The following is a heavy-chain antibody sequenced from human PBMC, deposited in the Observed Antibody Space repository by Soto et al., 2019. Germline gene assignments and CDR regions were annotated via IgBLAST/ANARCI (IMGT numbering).Heavy chain of an antibody. V-gene: IGHV4-34*01. D-gene: IGHD4-4*01. J-gene: IGHJ4*02. CDR3: ARATGNYEEQTFDY. Sequence: SETLSLTCAVYGGSFSGYYWSWIRQPPGKGLERIGEINHSGSTNYNPSLKSRVTIPVDTSKNQFSLKLSSVTAADTAVYYCARATGNYEEQTFDYWGQGXLVTVSS. CDR1: GGSFSGYY. CDR2: INHSGST.